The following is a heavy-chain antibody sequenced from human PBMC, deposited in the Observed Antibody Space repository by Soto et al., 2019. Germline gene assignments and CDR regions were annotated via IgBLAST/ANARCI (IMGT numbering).Heavy chain of an antibody. Sequence: ITNGVGVAWIRQPPGKALEWLALIYWDDDKRYSPSLKSRLTVTKDTSKNQVVLTMTNMDPVDTATYYCAHARISTTGTNLPFDYWGQGTLVPVSS. D-gene: IGHD1-1*01. CDR1: ITNGVG. V-gene: IGHV2-5*02. J-gene: IGHJ4*02. CDR3: AHARISTTGTNLPFDY. CDR2: IYWDDDK.